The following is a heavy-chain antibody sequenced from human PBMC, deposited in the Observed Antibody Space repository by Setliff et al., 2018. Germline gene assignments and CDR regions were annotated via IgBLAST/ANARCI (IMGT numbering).Heavy chain of an antibody. CDR2: IRSKADSYAT. CDR3: AITMTTVVDFFDY. CDR1: GFTFSGSA. J-gene: IGHJ4*02. Sequence: GGSLRLTCAASGFTFSGSAVYWVRQASGRGLEWVGRIRSKADSYATAYAASVKARFTISRDDSKNTAYLQVNSLKTEDTAVYYCAITMTTVVDFFDYWGQGTLVTVS. V-gene: IGHV3-73*01. D-gene: IGHD4-17*01.